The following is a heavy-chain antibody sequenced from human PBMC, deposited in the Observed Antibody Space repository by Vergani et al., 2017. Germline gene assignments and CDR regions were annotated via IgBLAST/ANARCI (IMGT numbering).Heavy chain of an antibody. CDR2: IRYDGSDK. V-gene: IGHV3-30*02. CDR3: AKDGRENSDYGYFDY. D-gene: IGHD4-17*01. J-gene: IGHJ4*02. Sequence: QVQLVESGGGVVQPGGSLRLSCAASGVSFSSFGVHWVRQAPGKGLEWVAFIRYDGSDKYYVDSVKGRFTISRDTSKKTLSLQMRSLRADDTAVYYCAKDGRENSDYGYFDYWGQGTLVTVSS. CDR1: GVSFSSFG.